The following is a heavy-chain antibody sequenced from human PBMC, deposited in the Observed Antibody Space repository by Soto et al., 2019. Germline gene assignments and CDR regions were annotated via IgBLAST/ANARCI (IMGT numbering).Heavy chain of an antibody. Sequence: QVQLVESGGGVVQPGRSLRLSCAASGFTFSSYAMHWVRQAPGKGLEWVAVISYDGSNKYYADFVKGRFTISRDISKYALYLQMHRLRAKATAVYYCARGFLYYEDSSVLGFDYWCQVTLVTVSS. V-gene: IGHV3-30-3*01. CDR3: ARGFLYYEDSSVLGFDY. D-gene: IGHD3-22*01. CDR2: ISYDGSNK. J-gene: IGHJ4*02. CDR1: GFTFSSYA.